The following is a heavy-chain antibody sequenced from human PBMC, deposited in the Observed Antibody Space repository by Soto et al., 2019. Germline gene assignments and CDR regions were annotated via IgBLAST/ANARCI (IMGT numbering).Heavy chain of an antibody. CDR1: GFSFRNYA. CDR2: ISTGGADT. D-gene: IGHD3-9*01. J-gene: IGHJ4*02. Sequence: PGGSLRLSCAASGFSFRNYAMSWVRQAPGKGLQWVSAISTGGADTPYADSVKGRFTISRDNSKNTLYLQMNSLTADDTAVYHCAADPGYCNTSTTYFDYWGQGTLVTVSS. V-gene: IGHV3-23*01. CDR3: AADPGYCNTSTTYFDY.